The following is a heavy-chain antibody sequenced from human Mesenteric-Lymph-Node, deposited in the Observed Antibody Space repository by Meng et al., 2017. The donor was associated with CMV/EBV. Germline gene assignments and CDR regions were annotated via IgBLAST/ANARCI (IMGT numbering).Heavy chain of an antibody. Sequence: VSGGSGSSGSHFWSWIRQAPGKGLEYIAHVFDSGSTTYNPSLKSRVFISVSTSKNQFSLILNSVTAADTAIYYCARGPQSHLVFDSWGQGILVTVSS. V-gene: IGHV4-61*01. CDR2: VFDSGST. J-gene: IGHJ4*02. CDR3: ARGPQSHLVFDS. CDR1: GGSGSSGSHF. D-gene: IGHD2-8*02.